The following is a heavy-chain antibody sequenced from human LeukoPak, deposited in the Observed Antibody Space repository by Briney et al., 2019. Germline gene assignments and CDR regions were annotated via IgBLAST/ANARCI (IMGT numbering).Heavy chain of an antibody. CDR1: GFIFSSYG. D-gene: IGHD3-10*01. CDR3: ARDSSMLRGPLVIYYFDF. Sequence: GGSLRLSCAASGFIFSSYGMHWVRQAPGKGLEWVAFIRYDGSDKYYADSVKGRFTISRDNSKNTLYLQMNSLRVEDTAVYYCARDSSMLRGPLVIYYFDFWGQGTLVTVSS. J-gene: IGHJ4*02. V-gene: IGHV3-30*02. CDR2: IRYDGSDK.